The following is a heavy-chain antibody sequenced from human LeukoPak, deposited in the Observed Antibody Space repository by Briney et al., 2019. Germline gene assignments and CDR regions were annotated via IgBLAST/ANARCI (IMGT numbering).Heavy chain of an antibody. CDR1: AYSFTSNW. Sequence: GESLKISCQVSAYSFTSNWNCCLRQMPGKGLEWLGVIYPDGSGTRYSPSFQGQVTMSADASIWTAFLELSSLKAADSAMYYCARASQKGGFCSCDACNVDSWGQGTLVTVSS. CDR3: ARASQKGGFCSCDACNVDS. V-gene: IGHV5-51*01. D-gene: IGHD3-3*01. CDR2: IYPDGSGT. J-gene: IGHJ4*02.